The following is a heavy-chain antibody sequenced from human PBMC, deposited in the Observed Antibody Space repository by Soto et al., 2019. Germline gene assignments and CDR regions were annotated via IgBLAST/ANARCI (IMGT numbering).Heavy chain of an antibody. D-gene: IGHD5-12*01. CDR2: INPNSSVT. CDR1: GDTFTGYY. V-gene: IGHV1-2*04. J-gene: IGHJ6*03. Sequence: QVQLVQSGAEVKKPGASVTVSCRASGDTFTGYYMHWVRQAPGQGLEWMGWINPNSSVTKSAQKFQGWVTMTRDTSIRTVYMQLSRLRSDDTAVYYCARESGGATATLDYYYFYMDVWGTGTTVTVSS. CDR3: ARESGGATATLDYYYFYMDV.